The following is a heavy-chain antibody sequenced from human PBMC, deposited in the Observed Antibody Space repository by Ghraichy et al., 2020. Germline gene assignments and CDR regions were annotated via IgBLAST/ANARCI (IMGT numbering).Heavy chain of an antibody. CDR2: ISGSGGST. D-gene: IGHD3-22*01. CDR1: GFTFSSYA. V-gene: IGHV3-23*01. J-gene: IGHJ5*02. Sequence: GGSLRLSCAASGFTFSSYAMSWVRQAPGKGLEWVSAISGSGGSTYYADSVKGRFTISRDNSKNTLYLQMNSLRAEDTAVYYCAKGLAVGYYDSSGYYLNWFDPWGQGTLVTVSS. CDR3: AKGLAVGYYDSSGYYLNWFDP.